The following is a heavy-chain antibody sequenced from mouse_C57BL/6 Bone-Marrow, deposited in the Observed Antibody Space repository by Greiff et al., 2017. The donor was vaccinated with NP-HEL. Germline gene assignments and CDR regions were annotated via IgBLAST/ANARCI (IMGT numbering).Heavy chain of an antibody. D-gene: IGHD2-4*01. V-gene: IGHV1-26*01. CDR1: GYTFTDYY. J-gene: IGHJ3*01. Sequence: EVQLQQSGPGLVKPGASVKISCKASGYTFTDYYMNWVKQSHGKSLEWIGDINPNNGGTSYNQKFKGKATLTVDKSSSTAYMELRSLTSEDSAVYYCASRSQGYDYDWDFAYWGQGTLVTVSA. CDR3: ASRSQGYDYDWDFAY. CDR2: INPNNGGT.